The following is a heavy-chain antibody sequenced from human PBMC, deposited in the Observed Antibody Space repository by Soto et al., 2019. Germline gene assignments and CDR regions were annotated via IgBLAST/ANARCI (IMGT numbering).Heavy chain of an antibody. CDR3: ARIAVGCSGGSCYGWFDP. Sequence: SETLSLTCTVSGGSISSYYWSWIRQPPGKGLEWIGYIYYSGSTNYNPSLKSRVTISVDTSKNQFSLKLSSVTAADTAVYYCARIAVGCSGGSCYGWFDPWGQGTLVTVSS. J-gene: IGHJ5*02. D-gene: IGHD2-15*01. CDR2: IYYSGST. V-gene: IGHV4-59*01. CDR1: GGSISSYY.